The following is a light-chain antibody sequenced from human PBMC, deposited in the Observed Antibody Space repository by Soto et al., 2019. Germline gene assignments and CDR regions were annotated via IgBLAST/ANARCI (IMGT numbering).Light chain of an antibody. J-gene: IGLJ2*01. CDR1: SSDVGSYNL. V-gene: IGLV2-23*01. CDR2: EGS. CDR3: CSYAGSGNLV. Sequence: QSVLTQPASVSGSPGQSITISCTGTSSDVGSYNLVSWYQQHPGKAPKLMIYEGSKRPSGVSIRFSGSKSGNTASLTISGLQAEDEADYYCCSYAGSGNLVFGGGTKLTVL.